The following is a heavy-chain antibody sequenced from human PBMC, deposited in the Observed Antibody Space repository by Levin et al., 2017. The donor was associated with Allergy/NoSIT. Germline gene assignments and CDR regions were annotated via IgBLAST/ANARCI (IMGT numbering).Heavy chain of an antibody. CDR1: GFTFSTYS. J-gene: IGHJ4*02. CDR3: ARVLFDADYYFDY. V-gene: IGHV3-48*02. Sequence: PGGSLRLSCAASGFTFSTYSMNWVRQAPGKGLEWVSYISSSSSTIYYADSVKGRFTVSRDNAKNSLYLQMSSLRDEDTAVYFCARVLFDADYYFDYWGQGTLVTVSS. CDR2: ISSSSSTI. D-gene: IGHD2-21*01.